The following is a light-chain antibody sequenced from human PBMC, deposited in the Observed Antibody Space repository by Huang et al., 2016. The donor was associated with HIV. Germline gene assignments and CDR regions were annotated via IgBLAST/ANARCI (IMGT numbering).Light chain of an antibody. CDR3: QQRSNWPT. J-gene: IGKJ3*01. CDR2: DAS. Sequence: EIVLTQSPATLSLSPGERATLSCRASPSVSTFLACYQQKPGQAPRLLIHDASNRAAGIPARFSGSGSGTDFTLTISSLEPEDFAVYYCQQRSNWPTFGPGTKVDIK. V-gene: IGKV3-11*01. CDR1: PSVSTF.